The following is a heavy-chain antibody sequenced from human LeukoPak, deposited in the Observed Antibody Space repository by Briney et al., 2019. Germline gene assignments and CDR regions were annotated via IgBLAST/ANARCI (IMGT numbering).Heavy chain of an antibody. D-gene: IGHD3-22*01. Sequence: SETLSLTCTVSAGSISSSRYYWGWIRQPPGKGLEWIGSIYYSGTTYYNPSLKSRVTISVDTSRNQFSLKLSSVTAADTAVFHCARHSRGYYDSTGYYYGSHAFDIWGQRTMVTVSS. V-gene: IGHV4-39*01. CDR2: IYYSGTT. CDR3: ARHSRGYYDSTGYYYGSHAFDI. CDR1: AGSISSSRYY. J-gene: IGHJ3*02.